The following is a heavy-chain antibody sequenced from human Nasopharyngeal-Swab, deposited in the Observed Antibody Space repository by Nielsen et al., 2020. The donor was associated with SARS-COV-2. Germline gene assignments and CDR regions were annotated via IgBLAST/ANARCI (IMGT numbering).Heavy chain of an antibody. CDR3: ARDAPAHYGAFY. V-gene: IGHV3-30*03. CDR2: IAHDASNE. CDR1: GFTFSSFG. D-gene: IGHD4-17*01. Sequence: GESLKISCAASGFTFSSFGMHWVRQAPGKGLEWVAFIAHDASNEYYGDSVKGRFSISRDSSKNTLYLQMDSQRGEDTAVYYCARDAPAHYGAFYWGRGTLVTVSS. J-gene: IGHJ4*02.